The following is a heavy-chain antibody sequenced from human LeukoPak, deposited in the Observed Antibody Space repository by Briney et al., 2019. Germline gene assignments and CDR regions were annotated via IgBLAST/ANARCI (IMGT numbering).Heavy chain of an antibody. J-gene: IGHJ6*03. CDR2: IYTSGST. D-gene: IGHD2-2*01. Sequence: PSQTLFLTCTVSGGSISSGSYYWSWIRQPAGKGLEWIGRIYTSGSTNYNPSLKSRVTISVDTSKNQFSLKLSSVTAADTAVYYCARATKFYYYYYMDVWGKGTTVTVSS. CDR1: GGSISSGSYY. V-gene: IGHV4-61*02. CDR3: ARATKFYYYYYMDV.